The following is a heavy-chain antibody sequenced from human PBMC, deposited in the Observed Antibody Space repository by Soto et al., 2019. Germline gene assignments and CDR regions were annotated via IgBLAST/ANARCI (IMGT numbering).Heavy chain of an antibody. CDR3: AKAIDLWELHSSIDY. CDR2: ISYDGSNK. J-gene: IGHJ4*02. Sequence: PGGSPRLSCAASGFTFSSYGMHWARQAPGKGLEWVAVISYDGSNKYYADSVKGRLTISRDNSKNTLYLQMNSLRAEDTAVYYCAKAIDLWELHSSIDYWGQGTLVTVSS. CDR1: GFTFSSYG. D-gene: IGHD1-26*01. V-gene: IGHV3-30*18.